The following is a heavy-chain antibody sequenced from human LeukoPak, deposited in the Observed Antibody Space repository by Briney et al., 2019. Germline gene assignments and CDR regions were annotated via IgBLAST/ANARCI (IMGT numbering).Heavy chain of an antibody. CDR2: INHSGST. CDR3: ARGGQWLVALDY. V-gene: IGHV4-34*01. D-gene: IGHD6-19*01. Sequence: SETLSLTCAVYGGSFSGYYWSWNRQPPGKGLEWIGEINHSGSTNYNPSLKSRVTISVDTSKNQFSLKLSSVTAADTAVYYCARGGQWLVALDYWGQGTLVTVSS. CDR1: GGSFSGYY. J-gene: IGHJ4*02.